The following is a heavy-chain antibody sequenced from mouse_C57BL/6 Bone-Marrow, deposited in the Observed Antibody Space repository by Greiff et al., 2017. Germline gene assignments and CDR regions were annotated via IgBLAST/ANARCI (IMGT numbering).Heavy chain of an antibody. D-gene: IGHD2-3*01. CDR3: ARGEGYDGYPGDYFDY. V-gene: IGHV1-69*01. CDR1: GYTFTSYW. Sequence: QVQLKQPGAELVMPGASVKLSCKASGYTFTSYWMHWVKQRPGQGLEWIGEIDPSDSYTNYNQKVKGKSTLTVDKSSSTAYMQLSSLTSEDSAVYYCARGEGYDGYPGDYFDYWGQGTTLTVSS. CDR2: IDPSDSYT. J-gene: IGHJ2*01.